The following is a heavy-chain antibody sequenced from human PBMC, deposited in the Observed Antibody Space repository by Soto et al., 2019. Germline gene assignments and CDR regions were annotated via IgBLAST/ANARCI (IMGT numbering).Heavy chain of an antibody. J-gene: IGHJ4*02. CDR3: AKAARTDYGDYAPYYFDY. V-gene: IGHV3-30-3*01. Sequence: QVQLVESGGGVVQPGRSLRLSCAASGFTFSSYAMHWVRQAPGKGLEWVAVISYDGSNKYYAGSVKGRFTISRDNSKNTLYLQMNSVRAEDTAVYYCAKAARTDYGDYAPYYFDYWGQGTLVTVSS. D-gene: IGHD4-17*01. CDR2: ISYDGSNK. CDR1: GFTFSSYA.